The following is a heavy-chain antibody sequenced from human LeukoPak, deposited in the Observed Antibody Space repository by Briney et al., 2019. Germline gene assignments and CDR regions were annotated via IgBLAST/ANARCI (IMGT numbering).Heavy chain of an antibody. CDR3: ARDMNPTHYFDY. Sequence: KPSETLSLTCHVSGYSISSGYYWAWIRQAPGKGLEWIGSIYHSGYAHYNPSLKGRVTISVVTSKNDFSLKLSSVAAADTAIYYCARDMNPTHYFDYWGQGTLVTVSS. D-gene: IGHD3-16*01. CDR1: GYSISSGYY. CDR2: IYHSGYA. V-gene: IGHV4-38-2*02. J-gene: IGHJ4*02.